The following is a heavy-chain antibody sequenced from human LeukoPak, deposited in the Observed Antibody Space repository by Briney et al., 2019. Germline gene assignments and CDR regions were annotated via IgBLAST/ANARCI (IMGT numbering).Heavy chain of an antibody. CDR2: IIPIFGTA. CDR1: GGTFSSYA. V-gene: IGHV1-69*13. CDR3: ARDFWSGSLSSWGYYYYGMDV. D-gene: IGHD3-3*01. J-gene: IGHJ6*02. Sequence: SVKVSCTASGGTFSSYAISWVRQAPGQGLEWMGGIIPIFGTANYAQKSQGRVTITADESTSTAYMELSSLRSEDTAVYYCARDFWSGSLSSWGYYYYGMDVWGQGTTVTVSS.